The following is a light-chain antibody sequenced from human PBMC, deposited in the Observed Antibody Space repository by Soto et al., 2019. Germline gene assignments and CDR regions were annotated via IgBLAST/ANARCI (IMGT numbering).Light chain of an antibody. Sequence: QSVLTQPPSASGTPGQRVTISCSGSSSNIGSNYVYWYHQLPGTAPKLLIEGNDQRPSGVPDRFSGSKSANSASLAISGLKSEDEADYYCAAWDDGLNGWLFGGGTKLTVL. CDR3: AAWDDGLNGWL. V-gene: IGLV1-44*01. CDR2: GND. CDR1: SSNIGSNY. J-gene: IGLJ3*02.